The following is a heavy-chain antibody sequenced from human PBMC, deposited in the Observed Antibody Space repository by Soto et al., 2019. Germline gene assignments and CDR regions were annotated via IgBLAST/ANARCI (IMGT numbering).Heavy chain of an antibody. CDR3: AKSHGHSSSWSNDAFDI. Sequence: GGSLRLSCAASGFTFSSYAMHWVRQAPGKGLEWVAVISYDGSNKYYADSVKGRFTISRDNSKNTLYLQMNSLRAEDTAVYYCAKSHGHSSSWSNDAFDIWGQGTMVTVSS. CDR2: ISYDGSNK. D-gene: IGHD6-13*01. J-gene: IGHJ3*02. V-gene: IGHV3-30-3*01. CDR1: GFTFSSYA.